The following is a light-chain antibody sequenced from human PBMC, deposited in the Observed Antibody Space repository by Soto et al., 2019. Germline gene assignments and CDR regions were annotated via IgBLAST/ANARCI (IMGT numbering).Light chain of an antibody. Sequence: QSVLTQPPSVSGAPGQRVTISCTGSSSNIGAGYDVHWSQQLPGTAPKLLIYGTSNRPSGVPDRFSGSKSGTSASLAITGLQAEDEADYYCQAYDSSLSVVVFGGGTKLTVL. J-gene: IGLJ2*01. V-gene: IGLV1-40*01. CDR3: QAYDSSLSVVV. CDR1: SSNIGAGYD. CDR2: GTS.